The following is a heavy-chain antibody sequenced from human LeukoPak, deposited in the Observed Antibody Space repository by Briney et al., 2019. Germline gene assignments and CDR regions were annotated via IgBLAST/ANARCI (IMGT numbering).Heavy chain of an antibody. Sequence: PGGSLRLSCAASGFTFSSYGMHWVRQAPGKGLEWVAVISYDGSNKYYADSVKGRFTISRDNSKNTLYLQMNSLRAEDTAVYYCARSIAAAGIKIGYYYYGMDVWGQGTTVTVSS. CDR3: ARSIAAAGIKIGYYYYGMDV. CDR2: ISYDGSNK. D-gene: IGHD6-13*01. J-gene: IGHJ6*02. CDR1: GFTFSSYG. V-gene: IGHV3-30*03.